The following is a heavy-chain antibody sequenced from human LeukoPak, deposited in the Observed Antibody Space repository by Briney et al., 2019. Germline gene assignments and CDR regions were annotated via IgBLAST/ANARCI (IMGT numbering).Heavy chain of an antibody. CDR3: AARASYYYYMDV. J-gene: IGHJ6*03. V-gene: IGHV1-2*02. CDR2: INPNSGGT. CDR1: ADTFTGYY. Sequence: ASVKVSCKASADTFTGYYMHWVRQAPGQGLEWMGWINPNSGGTNYAQKFQGRVTMSRDTSISTAYMELSRLRSDDTAVYYCAARASYYYYMDVWGKGTTVTVSS.